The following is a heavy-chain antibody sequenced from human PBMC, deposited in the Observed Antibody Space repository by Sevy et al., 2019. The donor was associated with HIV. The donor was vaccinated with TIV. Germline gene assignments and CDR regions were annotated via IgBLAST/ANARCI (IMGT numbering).Heavy chain of an antibody. CDR2: INHSGST. V-gene: IGHV4-34*01. CDR1: GGSFSGYY. J-gene: IGHJ6*02. CDR3: ASGDVRRYCSSTSCRRYYYYGMDV. Sequence: SDTLSLTCAVYGGSFSGYYWSWIRQPPGKGLEWIGEINHSGSTNYNPSLKSRVTISVDTSKDQFSLKLSSVTAADTAVYYCASGDVRRYCSSTSCRRYYYYGMDVWGQGTTVTVSS. D-gene: IGHD2-2*01.